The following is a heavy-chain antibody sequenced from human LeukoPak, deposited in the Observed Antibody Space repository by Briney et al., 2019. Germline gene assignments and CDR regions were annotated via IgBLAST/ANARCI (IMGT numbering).Heavy chain of an antibody. Sequence: SETLSLTCTVSGGSISSSYSYWGWIRQPPGKGLEWIGYIYYSGSTYYNPSLKSRVTISVDTSKNQFSLKLSSVTAADTAVYYCARGAGDYYDSGGYYVNSRFDYWGQGTLVTVSS. CDR3: ARGAGDYYDSGGYYVNSRFDY. V-gene: IGHV4-39*07. CDR2: IYYSGST. CDR1: GGSISSSYSY. D-gene: IGHD3-22*01. J-gene: IGHJ4*02.